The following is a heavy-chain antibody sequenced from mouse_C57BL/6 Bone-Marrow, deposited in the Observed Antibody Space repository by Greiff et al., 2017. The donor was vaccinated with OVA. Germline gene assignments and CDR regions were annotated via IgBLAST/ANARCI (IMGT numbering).Heavy chain of an antibody. CDR3: ARDSSGYLDY. V-gene: IGHV1-50*01. D-gene: IGHD3-2*02. CDR1: GYTFTSSW. Sequence: VQLQQPGAELVKPGASVKLSCKASGYTFTSSWMQWVKQRPGQGLEWIGEIDPSDSYNNYHQKFKGKATLTVDTSSSTAYMQLSSRTTEDSAVYYCARDSSGYLDYWGQGTTLTVSS. J-gene: IGHJ2*01. CDR2: IDPSDSYN.